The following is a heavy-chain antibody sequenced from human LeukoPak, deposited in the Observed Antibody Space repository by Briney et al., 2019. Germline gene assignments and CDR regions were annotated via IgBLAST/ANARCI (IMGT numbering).Heavy chain of an antibody. Sequence: GGSLRLSCAASGFTFSSYSMNWVRQAPGKGLEWVSSISSSSSYIYYADSVKGRFTISRDNAKNSLYLQMNSLRAEDTAVYYCARNGDYAIGTLGYWGQGTLVTVSS. J-gene: IGHJ4*02. V-gene: IGHV3-21*04. CDR1: GFTFSSYS. CDR3: ARNGDYAIGTLGY. D-gene: IGHD4-17*01. CDR2: ISSSSSYI.